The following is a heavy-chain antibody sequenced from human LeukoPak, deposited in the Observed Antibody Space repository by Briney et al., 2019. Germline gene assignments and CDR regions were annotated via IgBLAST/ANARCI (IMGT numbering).Heavy chain of an antibody. J-gene: IGHJ4*02. CDR3: ARDDYGDYFDY. CDR2: IHTSWTT. CDR1: GGSMSSYY. V-gene: IGHV4-4*07. D-gene: IGHD4-17*01. Sequence: PSETLSLTCTVSGGSMSSYYWSFIRQPAGKGLEWIGRIHTSWTTYYNPSLKSRVNISVDTSKNQFSLKLSSVTAADTAVYYCARDDYGDYFDYWGQGTLVTVSS.